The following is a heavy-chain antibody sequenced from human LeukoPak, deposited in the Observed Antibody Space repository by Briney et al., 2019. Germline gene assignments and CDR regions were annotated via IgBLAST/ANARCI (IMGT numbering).Heavy chain of an antibody. CDR1: GGSISSSSYY. Sequence: SETLSLTCNVSGGSISSSSYYWGWIRQPPGKGLEWIGRIYYSGTTYYNPSLESRLTISVDTSNNQFSLNLKSMTATDTAVYYCARLSSSAYYASDYWGQGTLVTVSS. CDR2: IYYSGTT. V-gene: IGHV4-39*01. CDR3: ARLSSSAYYASDY. D-gene: IGHD3-22*01. J-gene: IGHJ4*02.